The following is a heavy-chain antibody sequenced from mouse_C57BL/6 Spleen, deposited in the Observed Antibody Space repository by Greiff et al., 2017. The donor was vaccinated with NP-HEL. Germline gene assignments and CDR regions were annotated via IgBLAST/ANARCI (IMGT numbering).Heavy chain of an antibody. CDR3: AREGSDGVYFDY. CDR1: GFTFSSYA. CDR2: ISDGGSYT. V-gene: IGHV5-4*01. J-gene: IGHJ2*01. Sequence: EVKLMESGGGLVKPGGSLKLSCAASGFTFSSYAMSWVRQTPEKRLEWVATISDGGSYTYYPDNVKGRFTISRDNAKNNLYLQMSHLKSEDTAMYYCAREGSDGVYFDYWGQGTTLTVSS.